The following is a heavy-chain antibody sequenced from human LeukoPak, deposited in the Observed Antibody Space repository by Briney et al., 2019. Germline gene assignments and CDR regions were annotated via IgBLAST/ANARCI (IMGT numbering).Heavy chain of an antibody. CDR3: ARENSGSYRDFDY. J-gene: IGHJ4*02. V-gene: IGHV4-4*07. CDR1: SGSISSYY. Sequence: PSETVSLKRTVSSGSISSYYWSWIRTPAGKGREGIGRIYTSGSTNYNASLKSRVSMSVDTYKNRFSLKLSSVTAADTAVFHCARENSGSYRDFDYWGQGTLVTVSS. CDR2: IYTSGST. D-gene: IGHD1-26*01.